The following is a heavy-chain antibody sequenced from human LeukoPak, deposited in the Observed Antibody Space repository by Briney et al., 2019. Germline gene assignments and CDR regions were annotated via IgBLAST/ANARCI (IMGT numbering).Heavy chain of an antibody. CDR3: VKSAKGYYDSTAYYEG. CDR1: GFTFSSYA. V-gene: IGHV3-64D*06. Sequence: GGSLRLSCAASGFTFSSYAMHWVRQAQGKELENVSGISSNGGRANYANSVKVRFTISRDNSKNTLDLQMNSLRAEDTAVYYCVKSAKGYYDSTAYYEGWGQGTLVTVSS. D-gene: IGHD3-22*01. J-gene: IGHJ4*02. CDR2: ISSNGGRA.